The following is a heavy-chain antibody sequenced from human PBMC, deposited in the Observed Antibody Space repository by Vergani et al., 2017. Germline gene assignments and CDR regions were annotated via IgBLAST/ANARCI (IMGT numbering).Heavy chain of an antibody. D-gene: IGHD6-19*01. CDR2: IDPSDSDT. V-gene: IGHV5-10-1*01. CDR1: GYSFTSYW. CDR3: ARQVVVAGKWCGPYSYYGMDV. Sequence: EVQLVQSGAEVKKPGESLRISCKGSGYSFTSYWISWVRQMPGKGLEWMGRIDPSDSDTNYSPSFQGHVTISADKSISTAYLQWSSLKASDTAMYYCARQVVVAGKWCGPYSYYGMDVWGQGTTVTVSS. J-gene: IGHJ6*02.